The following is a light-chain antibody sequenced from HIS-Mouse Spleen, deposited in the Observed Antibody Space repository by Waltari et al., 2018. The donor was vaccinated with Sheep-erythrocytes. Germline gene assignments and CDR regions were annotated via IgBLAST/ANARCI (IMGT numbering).Light chain of an antibody. CDR3: CSYAGSYTLV. V-gene: IGLV2-11*01. Sequence: QSALTQPRSVSGSPGQSVTISCTGTSSDVGGYNYVSWYQQPPGKAPKLMIYDVSKRPVGVPDRFSGSKSGNTASLTISGLQAEDEADYYCCSYAGSYTLVFGGGTKLTVL. CDR2: DVS. CDR1: SSDVGGYNY. J-gene: IGLJ2*01.